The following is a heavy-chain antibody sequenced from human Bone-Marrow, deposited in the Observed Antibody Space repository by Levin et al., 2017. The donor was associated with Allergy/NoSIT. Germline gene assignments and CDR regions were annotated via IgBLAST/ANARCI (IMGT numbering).Heavy chain of an antibody. D-gene: IGHD3-9*01. CDR3: ARDLIIYGAERADWYELNDY. CDR2: ISGSGDNT. CDR1: GFTFSNYG. Sequence: GGSLRLSCATSGFTFSNYGMSWVRQAPGKGLEWVSVISGSGDNTYYADSVKGRFTISRDNSKNTLFLQMRSLKAEDTAVYYCARDLIIYGAERADWYELNDYWGQGTLVTVSS. V-gene: IGHV3-23*01. J-gene: IGHJ4*02.